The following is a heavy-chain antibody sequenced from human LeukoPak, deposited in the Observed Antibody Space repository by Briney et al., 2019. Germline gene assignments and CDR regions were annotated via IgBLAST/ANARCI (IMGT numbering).Heavy chain of an antibody. Sequence: ASVKVSCKASGYTFISYDINWVRQATGQGLEWMGWMNPNSGNTGYAQKFQDRVTMTTDTSTSTAYMELRSLRSDDTAVYYCAREGGPTGGAQDYWGQGTLVTVSS. CDR1: GYTFISYD. CDR2: MNPNSGNT. CDR3: AREGGPTGGAQDY. D-gene: IGHD1-1*01. J-gene: IGHJ4*02. V-gene: IGHV1-8*01.